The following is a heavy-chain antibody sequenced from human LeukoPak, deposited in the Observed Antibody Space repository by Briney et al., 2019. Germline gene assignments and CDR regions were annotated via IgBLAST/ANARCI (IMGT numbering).Heavy chain of an antibody. V-gene: IGHV3-23*01. Sequence: GGSLRLSCAASGFTFSSYAMSWVRQAPGKGLEWVSAISGSGGSTYYADSVKGRFTISRDNSKNTLYLQMSSLRAEDTAVYYCAKDHSSGYYPSYFDYWGQGTLVTVSS. CDR2: ISGSGGST. CDR1: GFTFSSYA. D-gene: IGHD3-22*01. J-gene: IGHJ4*02. CDR3: AKDHSSGYYPSYFDY.